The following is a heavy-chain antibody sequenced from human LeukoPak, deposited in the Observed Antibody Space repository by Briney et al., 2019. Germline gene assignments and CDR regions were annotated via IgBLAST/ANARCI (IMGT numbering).Heavy chain of an antibody. CDR3: VKEAYYGWGSSPTFYFDY. V-gene: IGHV3-33*02. CDR2: IWYDGSNR. Sequence: GGSLRLSCAASGFTFSSYGMHWVRQAPGKGLEWVAVIWYDGSNRYYADSAKGRFTISRDNSRNTVFLQVNRLRPEDTAVYYCVKEAYYGWGSSPTFYFDYWGQGTRVTVSS. D-gene: IGHD3-10*01. J-gene: IGHJ4*02. CDR1: GFTFSSYG.